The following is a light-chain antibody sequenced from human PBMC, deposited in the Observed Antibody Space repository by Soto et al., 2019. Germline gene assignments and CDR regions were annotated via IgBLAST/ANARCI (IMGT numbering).Light chain of an antibody. J-gene: IGKJ2*01. V-gene: IGKV3-11*01. CDR3: QQRSNWPPGYT. CDR1: QSVSSY. Sequence: EIVLTQSPATLSLSPGERATLSCRASQSVSSYLAWYQQKPGQAPRLLIYDASNRATGIPARFSGSGSGTELTLTISSLEPEDFAVYYCQQRSNWPPGYTFGQGTKLEIK. CDR2: DAS.